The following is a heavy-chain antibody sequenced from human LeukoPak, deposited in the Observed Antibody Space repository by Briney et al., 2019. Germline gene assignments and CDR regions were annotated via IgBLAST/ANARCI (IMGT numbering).Heavy chain of an antibody. CDR3: AREGDPSYFDY. Sequence: SETLSLTCTVSGGSISSYYWSWIRQPPGKGLEWIGYIYYSGSTNYNPSLKSRVTISVDTSKNQFSLKLSSETAADTAVYYCAREGDPSYFDYWGQGTLVTVSS. D-gene: IGHD2-21*02. V-gene: IGHV4-59*01. CDR2: IYYSGST. CDR1: GGSISSYY. J-gene: IGHJ4*02.